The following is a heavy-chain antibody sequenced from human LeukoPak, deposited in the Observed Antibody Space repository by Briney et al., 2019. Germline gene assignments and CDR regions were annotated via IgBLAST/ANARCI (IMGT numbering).Heavy chain of an antibody. V-gene: IGHV1-69*05. CDR1: GGTFSNYA. D-gene: IGHD5-24*01. CDR2: IIPIFGTT. Sequence: SVKVSCKASGGTFSNYAISWVRQAPGQGLEWMGRIIPIFGTTNYAQKFQGRVTITTEESTSTAYMELSSLRSEDTAVYYCARATHVQRWLQSLYWGQGTLVPVSS. J-gene: IGHJ4*02. CDR3: ARATHVQRWLQSLY.